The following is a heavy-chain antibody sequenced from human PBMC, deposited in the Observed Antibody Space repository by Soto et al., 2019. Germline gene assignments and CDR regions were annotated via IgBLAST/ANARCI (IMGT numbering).Heavy chain of an antibody. CDR3: ARDYRVVGPRWLNGGMDV. CDR2: VNAGNGNT. CDR1: GYTFTSYA. Sequence: ASVKVSCKASGYTFTSYAMHWVRQAPGQRLEWMGWVNAGNGNTKYSQKFQGRVTITRDTSASTAYMELSSLRSEDTAVYYCARDYRVVGPRWLNGGMDVWGQGTTVTVSS. V-gene: IGHV1-3*01. D-gene: IGHD2-21*01. J-gene: IGHJ6*02.